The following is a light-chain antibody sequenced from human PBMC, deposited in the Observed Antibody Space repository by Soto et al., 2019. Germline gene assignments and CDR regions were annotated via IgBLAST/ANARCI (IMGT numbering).Light chain of an antibody. V-gene: IGLV2-14*01. Sequence: QSVLTQPASVSGSPGQSISFSCAGSNSDVGSSVYVSWYRQHPGKAPQLIIYVVNKRPSGVSNRFSGTKSGNTASLTISGLQPDDEADYYCSSYTSSTLFVFGTGTKVTVL. CDR3: SSYTSSTLFV. CDR2: VVN. J-gene: IGLJ1*01. CDR1: NSDVGSSVY.